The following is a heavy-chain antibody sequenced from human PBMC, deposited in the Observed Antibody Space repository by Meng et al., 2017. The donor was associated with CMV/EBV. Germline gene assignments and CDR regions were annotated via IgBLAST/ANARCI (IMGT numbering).Heavy chain of an antibody. CDR2: IIPSLGRA. V-gene: IGHV1-69*10. J-gene: IGHJ6*02. CDR3: ASVSSKDV. CDR1: GGTFSSYA. Sequence: SVKVSCKASGGTFSSYAISWGRQAPGQGLEWMGGIIPSLGRANYAQKFQGRVTITADKSTSTAYMELSSLRSEDTAVYYCASVSSKDVWGQGTTVTVSS.